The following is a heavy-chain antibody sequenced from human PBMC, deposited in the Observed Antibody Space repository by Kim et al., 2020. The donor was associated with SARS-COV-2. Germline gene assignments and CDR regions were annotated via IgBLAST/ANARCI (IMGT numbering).Heavy chain of an antibody. CDR2: IYYSGST. Sequence: SETLSLTCTVSGGSISSSSYYWGWIRQPPGKGLEWIGSIYYSGSTYYNPSLKSRVTISVDTSKNEFSLTLSSVTAADTAVYYCAREELSPPTISMLVVVINFAWFDPWGQGTLGAVSS. CDR1: GGSISSSSYY. J-gene: IGHJ5*02. D-gene: IGHD3-22*01. CDR3: AREELSPPTISMLVVVINFAWFDP. V-gene: IGHV4-39*02.